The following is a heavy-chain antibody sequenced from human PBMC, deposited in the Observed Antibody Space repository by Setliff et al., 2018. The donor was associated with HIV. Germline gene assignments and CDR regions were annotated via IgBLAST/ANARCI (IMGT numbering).Heavy chain of an antibody. J-gene: IGHJ6*03. D-gene: IGHD1-26*01. CDR1: GFTFSRYS. CDR2: INWNGGST. V-gene: IGHV3-20*04. Sequence: GGSLRLSCVASGFTFSRYSMSWFRQAPGKGLEWVSGINWNGGSTDYADSVKGRFTISRDNAKTSLYLQMNTLRAEDTALYYCSRLVVGFSGTSAYMNVWGRGTTVTVSS. CDR3: SRLVVGFSGTSAYMNV.